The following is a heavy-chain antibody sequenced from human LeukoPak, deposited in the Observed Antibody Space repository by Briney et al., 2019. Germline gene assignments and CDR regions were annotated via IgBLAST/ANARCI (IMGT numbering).Heavy chain of an antibody. V-gene: IGHV3-33*01. J-gene: IGHJ4*02. CDR1: GFTFSSYG. CDR3: ARDRDIHYFDY. Sequence: GGSLRLSCAASGFTFSSYGMHWVRQAPGKGLEWVAVIWYDGSNKYYADSVKGRFTISRDNSKNTLYLQMNSLRAEDTAVYYCARDRDIHYFDYWGQGTLVTVSS. D-gene: IGHD3-10*01. CDR2: IWYDGSNK.